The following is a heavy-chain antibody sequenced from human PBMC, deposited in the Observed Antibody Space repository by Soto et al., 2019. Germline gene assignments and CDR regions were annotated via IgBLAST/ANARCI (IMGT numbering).Heavy chain of an antibody. CDR1: GYTFTGYY. D-gene: IGHD1-26*01. CDR3: VIDGSEVSPWAYYYYGMDV. V-gene: IGHV1-2*04. Sequence: ASVQVSCKASGYTFTGYYMQWVRQAPGQGNEWIGKIKPNSGGTNYAQKFQVWVTMTRDTSISTAYMELSRLRSDDTAVYYCVIDGSEVSPWAYYYYGMDVWGQGTTVTVSS. J-gene: IGHJ6*02. CDR2: IKPNSGGT.